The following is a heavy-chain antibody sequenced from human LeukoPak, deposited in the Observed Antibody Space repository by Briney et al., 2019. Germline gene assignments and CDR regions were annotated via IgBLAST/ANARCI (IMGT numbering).Heavy chain of an antibody. CDR2: TYYRSKYYN. J-gene: IGHJ5*02. CDR3: ARDERRACSGTTCYFNWFDT. D-gene: IGHD2-2*01. Sequence: SQTLSLTCAISGDSVSSDNAAWNWIRQSPSRGREWLGRTYYRSKYYNDYAVSVKSRITINPDTPKNQISLQLNSVTPEDTAVYYCARDERRACSGTTCYFNWFDTWGQGTLVTVSS. V-gene: IGHV6-1*01. CDR1: GDSVSSDNAA.